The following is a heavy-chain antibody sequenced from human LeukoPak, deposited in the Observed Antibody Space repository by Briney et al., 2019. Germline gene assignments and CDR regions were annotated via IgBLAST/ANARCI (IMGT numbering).Heavy chain of an antibody. CDR3: ARSIPYGTTWYGRSDY. J-gene: IGHJ4*02. CDR2: IKPDGTTK. CDR1: GFPFSSYS. Sequence: GESLRLSCAASGFPFSSYSMTWVRQAPGKGLEWVANIKPDGTTKFYVDSVKGRFTISRDNALNSLYLQMNSLRAEDTAIYYCARSIPYGTTWYGRSDYWGQGTLVTVSS. D-gene: IGHD6-13*01. V-gene: IGHV3-7*03.